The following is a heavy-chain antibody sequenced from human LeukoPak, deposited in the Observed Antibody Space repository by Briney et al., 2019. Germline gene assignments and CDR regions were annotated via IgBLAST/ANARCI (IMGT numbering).Heavy chain of an antibody. D-gene: IGHD3-10*01. CDR2: INPNSGDT. CDR1: GFTFTGYY. Sequence: GASVKVSCKASGFTFTGYYIHWVRQAPGQGLEWMGWINPNSGDTNYAQRLQGGVTMTTDTSITTAYMELSSLRSDDTAVYYCARPALWFGEFTHFDYWGQGSLVTVSS. V-gene: IGHV1-2*02. CDR3: ARPALWFGEFTHFDY. J-gene: IGHJ4*02.